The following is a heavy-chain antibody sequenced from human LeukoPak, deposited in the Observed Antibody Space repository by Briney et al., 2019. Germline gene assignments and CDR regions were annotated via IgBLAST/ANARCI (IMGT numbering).Heavy chain of an antibody. J-gene: IGHJ5*02. Sequence: PSETLSLTCTVSGGPISSSSYYWGWIRQPPGKGLEWIGSIYYSGSTYYNPSLKSRVTISVDTSKNQFSLKLSSVTAADTAVYYCARECPSTSALLPDNWFDPWGQGTLVTVSS. CDR3: ARECPSTSALLPDNWFDP. D-gene: IGHD2-2*01. CDR1: GGPISSSSYY. CDR2: IYYSGST. V-gene: IGHV4-39*02.